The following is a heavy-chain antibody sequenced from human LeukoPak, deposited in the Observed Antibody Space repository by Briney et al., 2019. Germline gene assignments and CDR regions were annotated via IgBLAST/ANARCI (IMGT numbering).Heavy chain of an antibody. V-gene: IGHV4-34*01. J-gene: IGHJ5*02. Sequence: KPSETLSLTCAVYGGSFSGYYWSWIRQPPGKGLEWLGGINHSGSTNYNPSLKSRVTISVDTSKNQFSLKLSSVTAADTAVYYCARSAITYSSSENWFDPWGQGTLVTVSS. CDR1: GGSFSGYY. CDR3: ARSAITYSSSENWFDP. CDR2: INHSGST. D-gene: IGHD6-6*01.